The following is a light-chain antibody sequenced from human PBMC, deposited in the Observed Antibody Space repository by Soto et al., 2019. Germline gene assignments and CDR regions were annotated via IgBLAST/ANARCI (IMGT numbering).Light chain of an antibody. J-gene: IGKJ1*01. V-gene: IGKV3-11*01. Sequence: EIVLTQSPATLSSFLGDRVTLSCRARQYINTRLAWYQHSPGQAPSLLIYQTSIMAAGIPARFSASGSGTDFTLTISDVQPEDFALYYCHQRQSWPRTFGQGTKVDI. CDR2: QTS. CDR3: HQRQSWPRT. CDR1: QYINTR.